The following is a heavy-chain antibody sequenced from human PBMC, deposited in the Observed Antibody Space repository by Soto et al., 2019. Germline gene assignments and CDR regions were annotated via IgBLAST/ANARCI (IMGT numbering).Heavy chain of an antibody. Sequence: PSTTLSLTCTVSGGSISSADYYWSWIRQPPGKGLEWIGYIYHSGSTYYNPSLKSRVTISVDRSKNQFSLKLSSVTAADTAVYYCARVFFNGGSPLIDYWGQGTLVTVSS. CDR1: GGSISSADYY. D-gene: IGHD2-15*01. J-gene: IGHJ4*02. V-gene: IGHV4-30-4*01. CDR3: ARVFFNGGSPLIDY. CDR2: IYHSGST.